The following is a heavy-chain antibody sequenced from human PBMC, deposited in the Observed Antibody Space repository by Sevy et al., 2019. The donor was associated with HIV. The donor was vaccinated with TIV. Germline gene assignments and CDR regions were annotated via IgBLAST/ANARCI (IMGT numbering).Heavy chain of an antibody. V-gene: IGHV3-48*02. D-gene: IGHD6-19*01. Sequence: GGSLRLSCVASGFTFSQYSMNWVRQAPGKGLEWVSNIGSVGPTIYYADSVKGRFPISRDNAKNSLYLQMTSLRDEDTAVYYCARPGSGWFEFDSWGQGTLVTVSS. CDR3: ARPGSGWFEFDS. J-gene: IGHJ4*02. CDR2: IGSVGPTI. CDR1: GFTFSQYS.